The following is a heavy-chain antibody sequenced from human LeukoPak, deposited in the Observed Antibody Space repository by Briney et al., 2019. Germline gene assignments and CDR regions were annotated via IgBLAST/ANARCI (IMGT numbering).Heavy chain of an antibody. CDR3: ARVVGATYYGMDV. V-gene: IGHV4-59*01. CDR2: IYYSGST. CDR1: GGSISSYY. D-gene: IGHD1-26*01. Sequence: SETLSLTCTVSGGSISSYYWSWIRQPPGTGLEWIGYIYYSGSTNYNPSLKSRVTISVDTSKNQFSLKLSSVTAADTAVYYCARVVGATYYGMDVWGQGTTVTVSS. J-gene: IGHJ6*02.